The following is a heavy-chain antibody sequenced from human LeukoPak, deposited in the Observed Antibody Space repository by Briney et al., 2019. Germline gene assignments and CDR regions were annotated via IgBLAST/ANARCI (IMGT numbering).Heavy chain of an antibody. CDR3: ARRVLRYFGRFDP. V-gene: IGHV4-34*01. CDR2: INHSGST. Sequence: SETLSLTCAVYGGSFSGYYWSWIRQPPGKGLEWIGEINHSGSTNYNPSLKSRVTISVDTSKNQFSLKLSSVTAADTAVYYCARRVLRYFGRFDPWGQGTLVTVSS. J-gene: IGHJ5*02. D-gene: IGHD3-9*01. CDR1: GGSFSGYY.